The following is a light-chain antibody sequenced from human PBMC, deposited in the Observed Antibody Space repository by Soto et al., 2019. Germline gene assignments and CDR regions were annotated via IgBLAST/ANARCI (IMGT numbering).Light chain of an antibody. CDR1: HSVSSD. V-gene: IGKV3-15*01. J-gene: IGKJ5*01. CDR3: QLYGISPH. Sequence: EIVLTQSPGTLSLSPGERATLSCRASHSVSSDLAWYQQKPGQAPRLLIYGESTRAIGTPARFSGSGSGTEFTLTISSLQSEDFAVYYCQLYGISPHFGQGTRLEIK. CDR2: GES.